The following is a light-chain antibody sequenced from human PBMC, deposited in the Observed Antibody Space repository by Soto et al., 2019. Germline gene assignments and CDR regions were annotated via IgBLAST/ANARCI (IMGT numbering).Light chain of an antibody. V-gene: IGKV3-15*01. CDR2: DAS. J-gene: IGKJ1*01. CDR3: QQYNNWPRT. CDR1: QSISNN. Sequence: VMTQSPATLSVSPGESATLSCRASQSISNNLAWYQQKPGQPPRLLMYDASTRATGIPDRFSGSGSGAEFTLTISSLQSEDLAVYYCQQYNNWPRTFGQGTKVEVK.